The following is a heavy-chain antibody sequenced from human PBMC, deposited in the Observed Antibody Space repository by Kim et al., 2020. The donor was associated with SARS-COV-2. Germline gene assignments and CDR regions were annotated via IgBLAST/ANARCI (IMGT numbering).Heavy chain of an antibody. CDR3: ASNAPLATGGRYFQH. D-gene: IGHD2-8*02. J-gene: IGHJ1*01. CDR2: IYSGGNT. CDR1: GFTVSNNY. V-gene: IGHV3-66*02. Sequence: GGSLRLSCEASGFTVSNNYMSWVRQAPGKGLEWVSVIYSGGNTYYADSEKGRFTISRDNSKNTLYLQMNSLRPEDTAVYYCASNAPLATGGRYFQHWGQGTLVTVSS.